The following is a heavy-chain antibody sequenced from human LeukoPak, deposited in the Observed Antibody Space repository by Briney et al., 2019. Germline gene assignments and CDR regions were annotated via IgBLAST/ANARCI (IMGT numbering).Heavy chain of an antibody. CDR1: GGSISNYY. CDR3: ASSPPDAPSSFDY. J-gene: IGHJ4*02. D-gene: IGHD2-2*01. CDR2: IYYSGST. Sequence: PSETLSHTCTVSGGSISNYYWRWLRPPPGKGLEWMGYIYYSGSTNYNPSLKRRVTISVDTSKKQFSLMLSSVTAADTAVYYCASSPPDAPSSFDYWGQGALVTVSS. V-gene: IGHV4-59*12.